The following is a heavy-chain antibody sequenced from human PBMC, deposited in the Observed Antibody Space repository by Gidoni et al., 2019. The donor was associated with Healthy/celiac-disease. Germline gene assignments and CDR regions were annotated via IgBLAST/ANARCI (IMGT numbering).Heavy chain of an antibody. Sequence: EVQLLESGGGLVQPGGSLRLSCAASGFTFSSYAMSWVRQAPGKGLEWVSAISGSGGRTYYADSVKGRFTISRDNSKNTLYLQMNSLRAEDTAVYYCARGRTRPLEYFQHWGQGTLVTVSS. CDR2: ISGSGGRT. V-gene: IGHV3-23*01. J-gene: IGHJ1*01. CDR1: GFTFSSYA. D-gene: IGHD1-7*01. CDR3: ARGRTRPLEYFQH.